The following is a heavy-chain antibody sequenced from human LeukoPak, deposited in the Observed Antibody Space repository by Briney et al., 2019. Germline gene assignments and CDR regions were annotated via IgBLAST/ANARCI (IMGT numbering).Heavy chain of an antibody. J-gene: IGHJ1*01. CDR3: ARGYDSSGYYYWYFQH. Sequence: SETLSLTCTVSGGSISSYYWSWIRQPPGKGLEWIGYIYYSGSTNYNPSLKSRVTISVDTSKNQFSLKLSSVTAADTAVYYCARGYDSSGYYYWYFQHWGQGTLVTVSS. CDR2: IYYSGST. V-gene: IGHV4-59*01. CDR1: GGSISSYY. D-gene: IGHD3-22*01.